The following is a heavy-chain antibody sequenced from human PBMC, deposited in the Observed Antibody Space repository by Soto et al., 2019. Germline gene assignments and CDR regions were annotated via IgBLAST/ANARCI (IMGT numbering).Heavy chain of an antibody. CDR2: IYHSGTS. D-gene: IGHD3-3*01. CDR1: GTSITIHY. CDR3: ALQRYDVARFDP. Sequence: PSETLSLTCNVSGTSITIHYWSLLRQPPGKRLEWMGYIYHSGTSAYNPSLKSRVSFSVDTSKNQFSLRLTSVTAADTAVYFCALQRYDVARFDPWGQGTLVTVSS. J-gene: IGHJ5*02. V-gene: IGHV4-59*11.